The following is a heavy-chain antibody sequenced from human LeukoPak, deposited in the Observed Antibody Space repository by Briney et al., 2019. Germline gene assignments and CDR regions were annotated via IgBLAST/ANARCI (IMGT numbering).Heavy chain of an antibody. V-gene: IGHV1-2*02. Sequence: GASVKVSCKASGYTFTGYYRHWVRQAPGQGLEWMGWINPNSGGTNYAQKFQGRVTMTRDTSISTAYMELSRLRSDDTAVYYCARVGVYDILTGYYRAFDIWGQGTMVTVSS. CDR3: ARVGVYDILTGYYRAFDI. D-gene: IGHD3-9*01. CDR1: GYTFTGYY. CDR2: INPNSGGT. J-gene: IGHJ3*02.